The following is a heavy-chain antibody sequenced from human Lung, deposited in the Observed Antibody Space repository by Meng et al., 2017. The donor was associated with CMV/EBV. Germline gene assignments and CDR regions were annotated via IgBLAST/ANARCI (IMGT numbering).Heavy chain of an antibody. CDR1: GFTFRGYW. Sequence: SCAASGFTFRGYWMSWVRQAPGKGLKWVANIKQDGSEKYYVDSVKGRFTISRDNADNSLYLQMNNLRPEDTAVYYCARPLDGYSKSYFYYGMDVWXQGTTVTVSS. CDR2: IKQDGSEK. J-gene: IGHJ6*02. D-gene: IGHD5-24*01. V-gene: IGHV3-7*01. CDR3: ARPLDGYSKSYFYYGMDV.